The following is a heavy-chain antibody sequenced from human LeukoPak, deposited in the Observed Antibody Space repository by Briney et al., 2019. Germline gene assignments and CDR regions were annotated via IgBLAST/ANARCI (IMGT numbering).Heavy chain of an antibody. J-gene: IGHJ3*02. Sequence: PSETLSLTCTVSGGSISSGSYYWSWIRQPAGKGLEWIGRIYTSGSTNYNLSLKSRVTISVDTSKNQFSLKLSSVTAADTAVYYCAREGGCSSTSCRDAFDIWGQGTMVTVSS. CDR2: IYTSGST. CDR3: AREGGCSSTSCRDAFDI. CDR1: GGSISSGSYY. D-gene: IGHD2-2*01. V-gene: IGHV4-61*02.